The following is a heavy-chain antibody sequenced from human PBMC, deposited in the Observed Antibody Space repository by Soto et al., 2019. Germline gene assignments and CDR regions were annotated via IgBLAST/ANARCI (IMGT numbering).Heavy chain of an antibody. CDR1: GGSISSYY. V-gene: IGHV4-59*08. CDR2: IYYSGST. J-gene: IGHJ6*02. CDR3: ASSGKGLVYYYYYGMDV. Sequence: SETLSLTCTVSGGSISSYYWSWIRQPPGKGLEWIGYIYYSGSTNYNPSLKSRVTISVDTSKNQFSLKLSSVTAADTAVYYCASSGKGLVYYYYYGMDVWGQGTTVTVYS.